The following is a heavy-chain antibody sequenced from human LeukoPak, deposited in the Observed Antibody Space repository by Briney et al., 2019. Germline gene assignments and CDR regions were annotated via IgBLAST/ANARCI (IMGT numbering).Heavy chain of an antibody. CDR3: ARGEDSGSYLIGYYFDY. J-gene: IGHJ4*02. CDR2: IIPIFGTA. V-gene: IGHV1-69*13. CDR1: GGTFSSYA. Sequence: ASVKVSCKASGGTFSSYAISWVRQAPGQGLERMGGIIPIFGTANYAQKFQGRVTITADESTSTAYMELSSLRSEDTAVYYCARGEDSGSYLIGYYFDYWGQGTLVTVSS. D-gene: IGHD1-26*01.